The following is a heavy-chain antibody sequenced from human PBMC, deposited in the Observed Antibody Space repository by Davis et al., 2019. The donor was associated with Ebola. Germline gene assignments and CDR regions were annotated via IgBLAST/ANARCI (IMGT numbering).Heavy chain of an antibody. V-gene: IGHV3-48*02. Sequence: PGGSLRLSCAASGFTFSGPSMNWVRRAPGKGLEWVSHISVGTGAIEYADSVKGRFTMSRDNAKNSLYLQMNSLRDEDTAVYYCARGREYAFDIWGQGTTVTVSS. CDR2: ISVGTGAI. CDR1: GFTFSGPS. J-gene: IGHJ3*02. CDR3: ARGREYAFDI.